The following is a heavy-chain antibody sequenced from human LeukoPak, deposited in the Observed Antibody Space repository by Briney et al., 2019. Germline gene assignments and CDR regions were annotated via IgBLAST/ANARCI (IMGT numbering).Heavy chain of an antibody. J-gene: IGHJ3*02. V-gene: IGHV3-23*01. Sequence: GGSLRLSCVASVITFSSYDMSWVRQAPGKGLEWISAISDRGKTDYADSVKGRFTISRDNSKNTLYLQLSSLRADDTAIYYCAKLPTIFGVADSFDIWGQGTLVTVSS. D-gene: IGHD3-3*01. CDR2: ISDRGKT. CDR3: AKLPTIFGVADSFDI. CDR1: VITFSSYD.